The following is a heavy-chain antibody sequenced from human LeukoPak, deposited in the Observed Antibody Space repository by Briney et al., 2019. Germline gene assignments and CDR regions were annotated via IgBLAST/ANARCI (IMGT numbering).Heavy chain of an antibody. CDR1: GFTFDEYG. CDR3: ASWAGNTQSDSWSGPFDY. CDR2: INWNGGYT. Sequence: PGGSLRLSCAASGFTFDEYGVSWVRHAPGKGLEWVSGINWNGGYTDYADSVKGRFTISRDNAKNSLYLQMSSLRVEDTAVYYCASWAGNTQSDSWSGPFDYWGQGTLVTVSS. V-gene: IGHV3-20*04. J-gene: IGHJ4*02. D-gene: IGHD3-3*01.